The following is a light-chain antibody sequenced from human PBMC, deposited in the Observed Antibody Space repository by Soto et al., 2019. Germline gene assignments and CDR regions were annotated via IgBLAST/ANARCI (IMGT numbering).Light chain of an antibody. CDR3: QNYNSAPFT. Sequence: DIQMTQSPSSLSASVGDRVTITCRASQGISNYLAWFQQKPGKVPKLLIYAASTLQIGVPSRFSGSGSGTDFTLTISSLQPEDVATYYCQNYNSAPFTFGPGTKVDIK. CDR1: QGISNY. CDR2: AAS. V-gene: IGKV1-27*01. J-gene: IGKJ3*01.